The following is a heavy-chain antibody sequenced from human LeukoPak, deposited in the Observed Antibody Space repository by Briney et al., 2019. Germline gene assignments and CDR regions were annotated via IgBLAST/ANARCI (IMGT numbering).Heavy chain of an antibody. J-gene: IGHJ5*02. D-gene: IGHD3-10*01. CDR3: ARDYYMLRGLHWFDP. CDR2: IYYSGNT. CDR1: GGSVSSSDHY. V-gene: IGHV4-39*07. Sequence: SETLSLTCTVSGGSVSSSDHYWGWIRQPPGKGLEWIGSIYYSGNTFYNPSLKGRVTISIDTSKNQFSLKLASVTAADTAVYYCARDYYMLRGLHWFDPWGRGTLVTVSS.